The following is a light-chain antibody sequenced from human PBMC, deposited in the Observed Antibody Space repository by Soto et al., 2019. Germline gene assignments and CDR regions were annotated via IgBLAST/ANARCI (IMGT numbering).Light chain of an antibody. J-gene: IGKJ2*01. V-gene: IGKV1-8*01. CDR1: QAISSY. Sequence: AIRMTQSPSSFSASIGDRVTITCRASQAISSYLAWYQQKVGKAPKLLIYAAATLQRGAPSRFSGSGSGTDFTLTISRLQSEDFATYYCQQYFSYPYTFGQGTKLEI. CDR3: QQYFSYPYT. CDR2: AAA.